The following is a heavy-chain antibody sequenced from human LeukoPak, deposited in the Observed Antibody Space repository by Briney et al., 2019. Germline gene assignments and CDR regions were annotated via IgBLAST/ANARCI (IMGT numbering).Heavy chain of an antibody. J-gene: IGHJ4*02. CDR2: ISAYNGNT. CDR1: GYTFTSYG. CDR3: ARVLAGYRGYQYYFDY. Sequence: ASVKVSCKASGYTFTSYGISWVRQAPGQGLEWMGWISAYNGNTNYAQKLQGRVTMTTDTSTSTAYMELRSLRSDDTAVYYCARVLAGYRGYQYYFDYWGQGTLVTVSS. D-gene: IGHD5-12*01. V-gene: IGHV1-18*01.